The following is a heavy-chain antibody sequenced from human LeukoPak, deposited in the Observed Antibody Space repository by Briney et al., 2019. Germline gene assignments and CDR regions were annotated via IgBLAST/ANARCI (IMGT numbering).Heavy chain of an antibody. CDR2: IYTGGTT. V-gene: IGHV3-53*01. J-gene: IGHJ4*02. CDR1: GFTVNINY. Sequence: GGSLRLSCAASGFTVNINYMTWVRQAPGKGLEWVSVIYTGGTTYYADYVKGRFTISRDNSNNSLFVQMNSLRAEDTAVYFCAKSRSGSANWALQIFDNWGQGTLVTVSS. CDR3: AKSRSGSANWALQIFDN. D-gene: IGHD1-1*01.